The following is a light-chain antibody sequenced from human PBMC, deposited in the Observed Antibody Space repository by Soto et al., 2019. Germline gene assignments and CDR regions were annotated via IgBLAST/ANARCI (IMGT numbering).Light chain of an antibody. CDR2: GNT. Sequence: VLTQAPSVSGAPGQRVTISCTGSSSNIGAGHDVQWYQHLPGTAPKLLIHGNTNRPSGVPDRFSGSKSGTSASLAITALQAEDEGDYYCQSYDTTLSSWVFGGGTKVTVL. CDR1: SSNIGAGHD. V-gene: IGLV1-40*01. J-gene: IGLJ3*02. CDR3: QSYDTTLSSWV.